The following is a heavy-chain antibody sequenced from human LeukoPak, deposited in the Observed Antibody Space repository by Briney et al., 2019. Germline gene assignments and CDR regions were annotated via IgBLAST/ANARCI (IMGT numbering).Heavy chain of an antibody. CDR3: ATGGYYYDSSPVPLLVY. CDR1: GYTLAELS. CDR2: FDPEDGET. Sequence: AASVKVSCKVSGYTLAELSMHWVRQAPGKGLEWMGGFDPEDGETIYAQKFQGRVTMTEDTSTDTAYMELCSLRSEDTAVYYCATGGYYYDSSPVPLLVYWGQGTLVTVSS. J-gene: IGHJ4*02. V-gene: IGHV1-24*01. D-gene: IGHD3-22*01.